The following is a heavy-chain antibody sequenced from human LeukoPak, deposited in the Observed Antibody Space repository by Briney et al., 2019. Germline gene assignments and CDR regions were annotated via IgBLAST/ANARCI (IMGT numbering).Heavy chain of an antibody. D-gene: IGHD1-26*01. CDR3: AKDVRVGGGGMDV. J-gene: IGHJ6*02. CDR2: ISSSGDNA. Sequence: GGSLRLSCAASGFTFSNYAMNWVRQAPGKGLEWVSLISSSGDNAYYADSVRGRFTISRDKSKNTVSLQMNSLRGEDTAVYYGAKDVRVGGGGMDVWGQGTPVTVSS. CDR1: GFTFSNYA. V-gene: IGHV3-23*01.